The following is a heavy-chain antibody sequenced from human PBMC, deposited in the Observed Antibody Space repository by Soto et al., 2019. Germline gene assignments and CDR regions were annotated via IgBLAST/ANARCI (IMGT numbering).Heavy chain of an antibody. Sequence: QLQLQESGPGLVKPSETLSLTCTVSGGSISSSSYYWGWIRQPPGKGLEWIGSIYYSGSTYYNPSLKSRVTISVDTSKNQFSLKLSSVTAADTAVYYCARDGRLYRTETGIWGKGTMVTVSS. CDR3: ARDGRLYRTETGI. CDR2: IYYSGST. CDR1: GGSISSSSYY. D-gene: IGHD1-1*01. V-gene: IGHV4-39*02. J-gene: IGHJ3*02.